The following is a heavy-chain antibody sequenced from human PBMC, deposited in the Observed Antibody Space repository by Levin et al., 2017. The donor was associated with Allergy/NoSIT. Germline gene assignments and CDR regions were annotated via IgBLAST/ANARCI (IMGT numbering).Heavy chain of an antibody. V-gene: IGHV3-11*01. J-gene: IGHJ6*02. CDR3: ARKVDGPYYYYYGMDV. Sequence: PGGSLRLSCAASGFTFSDYYMSWIRQAPGKGLEWVSYISSSGSTIYYADSVKGRFTISRDNAKNSLYLQMNSLRAEDTAVYYCARKVDGPYYYYYGMDVWGQGTTVTVSS. CDR2: ISSSGSTI. CDR1: GFTFSDYY.